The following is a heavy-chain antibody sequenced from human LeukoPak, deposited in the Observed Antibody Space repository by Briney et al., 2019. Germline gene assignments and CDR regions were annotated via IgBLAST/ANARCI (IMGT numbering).Heavy chain of an antibody. CDR1: GFTFHDYA. CDR3: AKASSGSSSRPVDY. Sequence: GGSLRLSCVASGFTFHDYAMSWVRQAPGKGLEWVSLISGDGGSTSYAGSVKARFTISRDNSKNSLYLQMNSLRTEDTAFYYCAKASSGSSSRPVDYWGQGTLVTVSS. CDR2: ISGDGGST. J-gene: IGHJ4*02. D-gene: IGHD3-10*01. V-gene: IGHV3-43*02.